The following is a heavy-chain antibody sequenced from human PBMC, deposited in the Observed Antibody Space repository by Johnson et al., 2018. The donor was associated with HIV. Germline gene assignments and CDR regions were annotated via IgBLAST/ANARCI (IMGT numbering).Heavy chain of an antibody. D-gene: IGHD6-19*01. Sequence: VQLVESGGGLVQPGGSLRLSCAASGFTFSSYAMHWVRQAPGKGLEYVSAISSNGGSTYYANSVKGRFTISRDNSKNTLYLQMGSLRAEDMAVYYCARGKDMAGTGAFDIWGQGTMVTVSS. CDR3: ARGKDMAGTGAFDI. V-gene: IGHV3-64*01. J-gene: IGHJ3*02. CDR2: ISSNGGST. CDR1: GFTFSSYA.